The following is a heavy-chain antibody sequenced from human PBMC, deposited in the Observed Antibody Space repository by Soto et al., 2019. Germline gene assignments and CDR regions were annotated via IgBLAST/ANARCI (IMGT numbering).Heavy chain of an antibody. CDR3: ARGVSPGSGNYYDAFDI. CDR2: IRTDESKK. J-gene: IGHJ3*02. D-gene: IGHD3-22*01. Sequence: EVQLVESGGGLVQPGESLRLSCSASGFTFSDYCMTWVRQAPGKGLEWVANIRTDESKKSYLDSVRGRFTVTRDNARNLLYLKIDSLRAEDTALYYGARGVSPGSGNYYDAFDIWGQGTMVTVSS. CDR1: GFTFSDYC. V-gene: IGHV3-7*05.